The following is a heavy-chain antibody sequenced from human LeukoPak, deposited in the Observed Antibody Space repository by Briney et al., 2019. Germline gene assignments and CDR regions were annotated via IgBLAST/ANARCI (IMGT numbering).Heavy chain of an antibody. V-gene: IGHV4-34*01. Sequence: SQTLSLTCALYGPSFSGYYSGSIRHPPGKGLGWIGEINHSGSTNYNPSLKSRVTISVDTSKNQFSLTRSSVTAADTAVYYCARGAAQIEVVTAILHWFDPWGQETLVTVSS. D-gene: IGHD2-21*02. J-gene: IGHJ5*02. CDR3: ARGAAQIEVVTAILHWFDP. CDR2: INHSGST. CDR1: GPSFSGYY.